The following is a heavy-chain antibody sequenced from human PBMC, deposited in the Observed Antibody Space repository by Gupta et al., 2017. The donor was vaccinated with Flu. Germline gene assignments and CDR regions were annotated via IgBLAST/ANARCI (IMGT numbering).Heavy chain of an antibody. CDR3: ARDHDYSDYEGGDFYYYAMDV. CDR2: IWYDGSKK. D-gene: IGHD4-17*01. Sequence: APGKGLEWVAVIWYDGSKKYYADSVKGRLTISRDNSKKTLFLQMNSLRVEDTAVYYCARDHDYSDYEGGDFYYYAMDVWGQGTTVTVSS. J-gene: IGHJ6*02. V-gene: IGHV3-33*01.